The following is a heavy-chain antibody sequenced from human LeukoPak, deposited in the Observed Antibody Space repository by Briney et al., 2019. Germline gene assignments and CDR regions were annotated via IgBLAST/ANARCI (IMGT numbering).Heavy chain of an antibody. V-gene: IGHV1-24*01. Sequence: ASVKVSCKVSGYTLTELSMHWVRQAPGKGLEWMGGFDPEDGETIYAQKFQGRVTMTEDTSTDTAYMELSSLRSEDTAVYYCASNVWSVTGTGAFDIWGQGTMVTVSS. D-gene: IGHD3-3*01. J-gene: IGHJ3*02. CDR2: FDPEDGET. CDR1: GYTLTELS. CDR3: ASNVWSVTGTGAFDI.